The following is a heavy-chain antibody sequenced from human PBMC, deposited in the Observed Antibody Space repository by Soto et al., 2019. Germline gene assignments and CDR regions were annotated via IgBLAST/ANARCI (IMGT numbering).Heavy chain of an antibody. Sequence: GASVKVSCKTSGGTFSNDIITWVRQAPGQGLEWMGRIIPILGIANYAQKFQGRVTITADKSTSTAYMELSSLRSEDTAVYYCATTPSYYDSSGYYRTLDYWGQGTLVTVSS. V-gene: IGHV1-69*02. J-gene: IGHJ4*02. CDR3: ATTPSYYDSSGYYRTLDY. CDR1: GGTFSNDI. D-gene: IGHD3-22*01. CDR2: IIPILGIA.